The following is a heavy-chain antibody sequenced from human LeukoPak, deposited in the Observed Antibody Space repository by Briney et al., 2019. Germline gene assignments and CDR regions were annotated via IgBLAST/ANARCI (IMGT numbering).Heavy chain of an antibody. J-gene: IGHJ4*02. V-gene: IGHV3-23*01. CDR3: AKDPVGDYYFDY. CDR2: ISGSGGST. D-gene: IGHD2-21*02. Sequence: GGSLRLSCAASGFTFSSYAMSWVRQAPGKGLEWVSAISGSGGSTYYADSAKGRFTISRDNSKNTLYLQMNSLRAEDTAVYYCAKDPVGDYYFDYWGQGTLVTVSS. CDR1: GFTFSSYA.